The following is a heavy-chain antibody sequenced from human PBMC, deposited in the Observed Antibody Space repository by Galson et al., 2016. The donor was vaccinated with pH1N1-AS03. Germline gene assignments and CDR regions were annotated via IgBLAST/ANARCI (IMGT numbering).Heavy chain of an antibody. D-gene: IGHD2-2*01. CDR3: ARSIPGVTMQDGLDV. J-gene: IGHJ6*02. V-gene: IGHV4-59*01. CDR1: GGPFSGYY. CDR2: IYYSGDS. Sequence: LSLTCTVSGGPFSGYYWNWIRQPPGRGLEWIGYIYYSGDSDYNPSLKSRVTMSVDTSENQFSRKMTSVTAADSAVYYCARSIPGVTMQDGLDVWGLGTTVIVS.